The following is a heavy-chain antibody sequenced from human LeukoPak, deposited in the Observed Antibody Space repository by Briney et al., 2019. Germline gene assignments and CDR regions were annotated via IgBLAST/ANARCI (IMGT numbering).Heavy chain of an antibody. CDR1: GGSISSYS. J-gene: IGHJ5*02. CDR3: ARSRSYNSSSSLFDP. V-gene: IGHV4-59*01. Sequence: SETLSLTCTVSGGSISSYSWTWIRQPPGKGLEWIGYIYYSGSTTYNPSFKSRITISVDTSKNQFSLKLTSVTAADTAVYYCARSRSYNSSSSLFDPWGQGTLVTVSS. D-gene: IGHD6-6*01. CDR2: IYYSGST.